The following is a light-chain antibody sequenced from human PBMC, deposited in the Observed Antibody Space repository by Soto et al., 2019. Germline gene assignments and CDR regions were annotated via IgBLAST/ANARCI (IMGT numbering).Light chain of an antibody. CDR2: DAS. CDR1: QSISGC. CDR3: QQFHDLPIT. V-gene: IGKV1-33*01. J-gene: IGKJ5*01. Sequence: DIQMTQSPSCLSASIGDRVTITCRASQSISGCLNWYQQKPGKAPKPLIYDASILETGVPSRFSGSGSGTDFTFTISSLQPEDIATYYCQQFHDLPITVGQGTRLEIK.